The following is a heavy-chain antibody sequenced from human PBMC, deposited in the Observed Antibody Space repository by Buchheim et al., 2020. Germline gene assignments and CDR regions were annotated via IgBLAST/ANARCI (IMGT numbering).Heavy chain of an antibody. Sequence: QVQLVESGGGVFQPGSSLRLSCAASGFTFSSYGMHWVRQAPGKGLGWGAVISYNGSIKYYADSVRGRFTISRANSKTTLYFQMNSLRAEDTAVYYCARNCDYYYGMDVWGQGTT. CDR3: ARNCDYYYGMDV. V-gene: IGHV3-30*03. J-gene: IGHJ6*02. D-gene: IGHD2-21*01. CDR1: GFTFSSYG. CDR2: ISYNGSIK.